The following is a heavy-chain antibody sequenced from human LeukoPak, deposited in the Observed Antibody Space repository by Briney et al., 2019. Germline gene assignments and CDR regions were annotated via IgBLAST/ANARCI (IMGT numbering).Heavy chain of an antibody. D-gene: IGHD2-15*01. Sequence: PGRSLRLSCAASGFTFDDYAMHWVRQAPGKGLEWVSGISWNSGSIGYADSVKGRFTISRDNAKNSLYLQMNSLRAEDAALYYCAKLQQYCSGGSCYSYFDYWGQGTLVTVSS. CDR2: ISWNSGSI. V-gene: IGHV3-9*01. J-gene: IGHJ4*02. CDR1: GFTFDDYA. CDR3: AKLQQYCSGGSCYSYFDY.